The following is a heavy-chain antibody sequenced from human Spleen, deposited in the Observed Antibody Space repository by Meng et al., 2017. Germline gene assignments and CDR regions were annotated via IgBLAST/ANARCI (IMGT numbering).Heavy chain of an antibody. V-gene: IGHV4-34*01. CDR2: INHSGST. CDR3: ARGLRPGAAADI. J-gene: IGHJ4*02. D-gene: IGHD6-13*01. Sequence: QVKLQQWGAGLLKPSETLSLTCAVYGGSFSGYYWSWIRQPPGKGLEWIGEINHSGSTNYNPSLKSRVTISVDTSKNQFSLKLSSVTAADTAVYYCARGLRPGAAADIWGQGTLVTSPQ. CDR1: GGSFSGYY.